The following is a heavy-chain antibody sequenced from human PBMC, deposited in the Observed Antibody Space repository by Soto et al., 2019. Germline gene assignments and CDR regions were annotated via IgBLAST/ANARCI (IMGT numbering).Heavy chain of an antibody. J-gene: IGHJ4*02. CDR1: GFTVSSYG. CDR2: IWYDGSNK. D-gene: IGHD3-22*01. CDR3: ARAYYYDIRAAFYX. V-gene: IGHV3-33*01. Sequence: GGALRLSWAASGFTVSSYGMHWVRQAPGKGVELVAVIWYDGSNKYYSDSVKGRFTISRDNSKNTLYLQMNSLRAEDTAVYYCARAYYYDIRAAFYXWGQGTLVPVS.